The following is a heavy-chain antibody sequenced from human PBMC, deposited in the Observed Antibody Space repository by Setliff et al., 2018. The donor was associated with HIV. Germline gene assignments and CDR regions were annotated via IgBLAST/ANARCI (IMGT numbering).Heavy chain of an antibody. Sequence: GASVKVSCKTSGGTFSNFAVSWVRQAPGQRLEWMGAIIPILGITNYAEKFQGKVTITLDESTTTSFMELSSLRSEDTAVCFCARVPAGTAYDKWGQGTLVTVSS. V-gene: IGHV1-69*10. CDR2: IIPILGIT. D-gene: IGHD1-7*01. CDR1: GGTFSNFA. J-gene: IGHJ4*02. CDR3: ARVPAGTAYDK.